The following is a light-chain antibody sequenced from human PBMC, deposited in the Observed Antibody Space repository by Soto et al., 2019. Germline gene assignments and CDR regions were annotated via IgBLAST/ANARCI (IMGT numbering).Light chain of an antibody. V-gene: IGLV2-14*01. CDR3: TSYTSSSTYV. Sequence: QSALTQPASVSGSPGQSITISCTGTSSDVGGYNYVSWYQKHPGKAPKLMIYDVNNRPSGVSNRFSGSKSGNTASLTISGLQAEDEADYYCTSYTSSSTYVFRTGTKLTVL. J-gene: IGLJ1*01. CDR1: SSDVGGYNY. CDR2: DVN.